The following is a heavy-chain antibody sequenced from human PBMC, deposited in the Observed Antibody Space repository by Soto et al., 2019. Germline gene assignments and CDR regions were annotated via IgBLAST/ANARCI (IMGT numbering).Heavy chain of an antibody. CDR2: IIPIFGTA. V-gene: IGHV1-69*13. Sequence: SVKVSCKASGGTFSSYAISWVRQAPGQGLEWMGGIIPIFGTANYAQKFQGRVTITADESTSTAYMELSSLRSEDTAVYYCAREGYCSSTSCSYYYYGMDVWGQGTTVTVSS. CDR1: GGTFSSYA. CDR3: AREGYCSSTSCSYYYYGMDV. D-gene: IGHD2-2*01. J-gene: IGHJ6*02.